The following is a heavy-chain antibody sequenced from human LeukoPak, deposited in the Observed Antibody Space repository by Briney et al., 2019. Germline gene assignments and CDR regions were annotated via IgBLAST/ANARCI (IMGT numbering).Heavy chain of an antibody. CDR3: ARGPTYQPIDS. CDR2: IHYSGTT. V-gene: IGHV4-39*02. Sequence: SETLSLTCTVSGGSISSYYWGWIRQPPGKGLDWIASIHYSGTTYYNPSLKSRVIISVDTSKNHFSLKLSSVTAADTAVYYCARGPTYQPIDSWGQGTLVTVSS. CDR1: GGSISSYY. D-gene: IGHD2-2*01. J-gene: IGHJ4*02.